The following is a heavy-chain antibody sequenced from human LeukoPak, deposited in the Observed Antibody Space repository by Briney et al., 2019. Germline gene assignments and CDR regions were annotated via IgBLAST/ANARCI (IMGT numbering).Heavy chain of an antibody. V-gene: IGHV1-18*01. D-gene: IGHD5-18*01. Sequence: ASVKVSCKASGYTFTSYGISWVRHAPGQGLEWMGWISAYNGNTNYAQKLQGRVTMTTDTSTSTACMELRSLRSDDTAVYYCARDLDDSYGYSPPFDYWGQGTLVTVSS. CDR1: GYTFTSYG. J-gene: IGHJ4*02. CDR2: ISAYNGNT. CDR3: ARDLDDSYGYSPPFDY.